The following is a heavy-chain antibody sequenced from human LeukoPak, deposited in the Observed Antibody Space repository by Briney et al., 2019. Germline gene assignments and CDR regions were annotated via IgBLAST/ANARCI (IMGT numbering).Heavy chain of an antibody. J-gene: IGHJ4*02. CDR3: AKLPIAAAGTLPDY. D-gene: IGHD6-13*01. Sequence: GGSLRLSCAASGFTFTSYGMHWVRQAPGKGLEWVAVISYDGSNKYYADSVKGRFTISRDNSKNTLYLQMNSLRAEDTAVYYCAKLPIAAAGTLPDYWGQGTLVTVSS. CDR1: GFTFTSYG. CDR2: ISYDGSNK. V-gene: IGHV3-30*18.